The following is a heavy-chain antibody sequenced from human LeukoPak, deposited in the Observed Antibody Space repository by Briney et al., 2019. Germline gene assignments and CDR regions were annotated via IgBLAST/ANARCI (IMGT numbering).Heavy chain of an antibody. CDR3: ARSGGYSNYAFDY. J-gene: IGHJ4*02. D-gene: IGHD4-11*01. V-gene: IGHV4-38-2*01. CDR2: IYHSGST. Sequence: SETLSLTCAVSGYSISSGYYWGWIRQPPGKGLEWIGSIYHSGSTYYNPSLKSRVTISVDTSKNQFSLKLGSVTAADTAVYYCARSGGYSNYAFDYWGQGTLVTVSS. CDR1: GYSISSGYY.